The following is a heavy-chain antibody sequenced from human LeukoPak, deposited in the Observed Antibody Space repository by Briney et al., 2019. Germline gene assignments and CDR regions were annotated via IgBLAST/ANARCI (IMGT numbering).Heavy chain of an antibody. CDR3: ARAPIPYDRSRTDYRFDP. J-gene: IGHJ5*02. Sequence: PSETLSLTCTVSGGSISTYWCNWIRQPPGKGLEWIGYIHSSGSTNSSPSLKSRVTISLDTSKSQFSLKLTSVTAADTAVYYCARAPIPYDRSRTDYRFDPWGQGTLVTVAS. CDR2: IHSSGST. D-gene: IGHD3-16*01. V-gene: IGHV4-59*01. CDR1: GGSISTYW.